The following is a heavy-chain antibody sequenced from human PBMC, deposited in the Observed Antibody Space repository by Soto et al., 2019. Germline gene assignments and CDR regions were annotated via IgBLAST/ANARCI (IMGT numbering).Heavy chain of an antibody. D-gene: IGHD5-12*01. Sequence: EVQLLESGGGLVQPGGSLRLSCAASGFTFSSYAMNWVRQAPGKGLEWVSGISGSGGSTYYADSEKGRFTISRDNSKNTLYLQMNSLRAEDTAVYYCAKVRGGYDWAYYYGLDVWGQGTTVTVSS. V-gene: IGHV3-23*01. J-gene: IGHJ6*02. CDR2: ISGSGGST. CDR1: GFTFSSYA. CDR3: AKVRGGYDWAYYYGLDV.